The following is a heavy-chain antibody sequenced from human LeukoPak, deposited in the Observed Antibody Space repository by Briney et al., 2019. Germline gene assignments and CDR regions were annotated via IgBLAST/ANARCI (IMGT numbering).Heavy chain of an antibody. Sequence: GGSLRLSCAVSGFTLTSCGMSWVRQAPGKGLEWVSAISGSGGRTYYAESVRGRFTISRDNSKNTLYLQMNSLRAEDTAVYYCAKDKGRVIIATPKDAFDMWGQGTMVTVSS. CDR2: ISGSGGRT. D-gene: IGHD6-6*01. V-gene: IGHV3-23*01. J-gene: IGHJ3*02. CDR1: GFTLTSCG. CDR3: AKDKGRVIIATPKDAFDM.